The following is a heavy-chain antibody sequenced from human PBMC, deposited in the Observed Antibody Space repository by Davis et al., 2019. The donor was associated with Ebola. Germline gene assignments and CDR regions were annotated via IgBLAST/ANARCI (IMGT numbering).Heavy chain of an antibody. D-gene: IGHD1-1*01. Sequence: GESLKISCAASGFTFSSYGMHWVRQAPGKGLEWVAVIWYDGSNKYYADSVKGRFTISRDNSKNMLFLQLTSLRDDDTAVYYCAKETAAIPTRTDYWGQGALVTVSS. V-gene: IGHV3-33*06. CDR2: IWYDGSNK. CDR3: AKETAAIPTRTDY. J-gene: IGHJ4*02. CDR1: GFTFSSYG.